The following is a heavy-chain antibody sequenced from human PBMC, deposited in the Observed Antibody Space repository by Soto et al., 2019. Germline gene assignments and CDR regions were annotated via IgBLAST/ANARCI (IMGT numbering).Heavy chain of an antibody. D-gene: IGHD3-9*01. V-gene: IGHV1-46*01. J-gene: IGHJ6*02. CDR3: ARDLLRYFDWLLAQDYYYGMDV. CDR2: INPSGGST. Sequence: QVQLVQSGAEVKKPGASVKVSCKASGYTFTSYYMHWVRQAPGQGLEWMGIINPSGGSTSYAEKFQGSVTMSRATSTSTVYMELSSLRSEDTAVYYCARDLLRYFDWLLAQDYYYGMDVWGQGTTVTVSS. CDR1: GYTFTSYY.